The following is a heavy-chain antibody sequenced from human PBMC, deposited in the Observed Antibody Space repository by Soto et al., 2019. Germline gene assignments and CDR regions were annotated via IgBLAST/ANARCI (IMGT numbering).Heavy chain of an antibody. V-gene: IGHV4-31*03. Sequence: SETLSLTCTVSGGSISSGGYYWSWIRQHPGKGLEWIGYIYYSGSTYYNPSLKSRVTISVDTSKNQFSLKLSSVTAADTAVYYCATSQPQELLWFGELFLSMDVWGQGTTVTVSS. J-gene: IGHJ6*02. CDR3: ATSQPQELLWFGELFLSMDV. CDR1: GGSISSGGYY. CDR2: IYYSGST. D-gene: IGHD3-10*01.